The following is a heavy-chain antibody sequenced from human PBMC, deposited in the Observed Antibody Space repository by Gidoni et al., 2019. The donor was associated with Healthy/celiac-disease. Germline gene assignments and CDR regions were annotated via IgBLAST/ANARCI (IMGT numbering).Heavy chain of an antibody. J-gene: IGHJ4*02. D-gene: IGHD3-22*01. Sequence: QVQLVESGGGVVQPGRSLRLSCAASGFTFSSYGMHWVRQAPGKGLEWVAVISYDGSNKYYADSVKGRFTISRDNSKNTLYLQMNSLRAEDTAVYYCAKDLSYYDSSGPTWDWGQGTLVTVSS. CDR1: GFTFSSYG. CDR3: AKDLSYYDSSGPTWD. CDR2: ISYDGSNK. V-gene: IGHV3-30*18.